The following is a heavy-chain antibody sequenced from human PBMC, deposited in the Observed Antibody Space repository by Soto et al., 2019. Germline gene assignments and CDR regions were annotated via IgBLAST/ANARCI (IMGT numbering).Heavy chain of an antibody. J-gene: IGHJ4*02. Sequence: PGGARRLSCAASGCILSNYGMHWGRQAPGKGLEWVAIVSYDGSEQFYADSVKDRFTISRDNSKNTLSLQMNSMRAEDTAVYYCEKGHYYDRTGAYPYADYCGQGT. D-gene: IGHD3-22*01. CDR2: VSYDGSEQ. V-gene: IGHV3-30*18. CDR1: GCILSNYG. CDR3: EKGHYYDRTGAYPYADY.